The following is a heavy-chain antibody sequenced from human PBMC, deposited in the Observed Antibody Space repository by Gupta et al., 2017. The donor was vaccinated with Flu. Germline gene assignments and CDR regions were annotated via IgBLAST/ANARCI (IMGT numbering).Heavy chain of an antibody. Sequence: EVQLLEPGGGLVQPGGSLRLSCAASGFTFSSHAMSWVRQAPGKALEWVSAISGSGGSTYYADSVKGRFTISRDNSKNTLYLQMNSLRAEETAVYYCAKDLGGGDYSSGWERRWFDPWGQGTLVTVSS. CDR2: ISGSGGST. CDR1: GFTFSSHA. J-gene: IGHJ5*02. V-gene: IGHV3-23*01. D-gene: IGHD6-19*01. CDR3: AKDLGGGDYSSGWERRWFDP.